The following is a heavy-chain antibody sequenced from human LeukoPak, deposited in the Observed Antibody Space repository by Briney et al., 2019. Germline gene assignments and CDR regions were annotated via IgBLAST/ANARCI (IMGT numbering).Heavy chain of an antibody. CDR1: GDTFTYHH. CDR2: VYVTGETT. CDR3: ATEAPGSYYFDY. J-gene: IGHJ4*02. Sequence: ASVKVSCQASGDTFTYHHIHWVRQAPGQGVTWMGAVYVTGETTRNTQNFQGRVTMTRDPSTATVYMELTSLRSEDTAVYYCATEAPGSYYFDYWGQGVLVTVSS. V-gene: IGHV1-46*01.